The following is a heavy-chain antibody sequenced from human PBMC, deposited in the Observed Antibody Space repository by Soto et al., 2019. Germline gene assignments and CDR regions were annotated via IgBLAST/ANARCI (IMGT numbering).Heavy chain of an antibody. Sequence: PSETLSLTCTVSGGSISSTSYYWGWIRQPPVKVLEWIGSIYYSGSIYYNPSLNSRGTISVDTSKNQFSLKLSSVTAADTAVYYCARTGGLYGAAAGTWGQGTLVTVSS. CDR3: ARTGGLYGAAAGT. CDR2: IYYSGSI. J-gene: IGHJ5*02. CDR1: GGSISSTSYY. D-gene: IGHD6-13*01. V-gene: IGHV4-39*07.